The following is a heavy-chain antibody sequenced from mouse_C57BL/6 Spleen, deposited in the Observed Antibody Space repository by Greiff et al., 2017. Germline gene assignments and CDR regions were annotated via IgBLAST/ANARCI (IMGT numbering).Heavy chain of an antibody. J-gene: IGHJ4*01. V-gene: IGHV1-82*01. CDR2: IYPGDGDT. D-gene: IGHD2-4*01. CDR3: ARYTITPYYYAMDY. Sequence: LQESGPELVKPGASVKISCKASGYAFSSSWMNWVKQRPGKGLEWIGRIYPGDGDTNYNGKFKGKATLTADKSSSTAYMQLSSLTSEDSAVYFCARYTITPYYYAMDYWGQGTSVTVSS. CDR1: GYAFSSSW.